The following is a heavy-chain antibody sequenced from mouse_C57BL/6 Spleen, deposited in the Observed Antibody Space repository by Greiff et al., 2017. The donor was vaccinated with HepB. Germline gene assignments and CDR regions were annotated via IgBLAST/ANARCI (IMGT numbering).Heavy chain of an antibody. V-gene: IGHV1-64*01. CDR2: IHPNSGST. J-gene: IGHJ4*01. CDR1: GYTFTSYL. D-gene: IGHD2-4*01. Sequence: QVQLQQPGAELVKPGASVKLSCKASGYTFTSYLMHWVKQRPGQGLEWIGMIHPNSGSTNYNEKFKSKATLTVDKSSSTAYMQLSSLTSEDSAVYYCARSKDYDYDDPSYAMDYWGQGTSVTVSS. CDR3: ARSKDYDYDDPSYAMDY.